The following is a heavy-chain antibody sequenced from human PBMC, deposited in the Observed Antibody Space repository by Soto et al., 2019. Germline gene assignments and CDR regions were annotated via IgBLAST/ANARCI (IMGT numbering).Heavy chain of an antibody. CDR2: ISGSGGST. CDR3: AKDGYCTNGVCYTDFQH. D-gene: IGHD2-8*01. CDR1: GFTFSSYA. J-gene: IGHJ1*01. V-gene: IGHV3-23*01. Sequence: GGSLRLSCAASGFTFSSYAMSWVRQAPGKGLEWVSAISGSGGSTYYADSVKGRFTISRDNSKNTLYLQMNSLRAEDTAVYYCAKDGYCTNGVCYTDFQHWGQGTLVTVSS.